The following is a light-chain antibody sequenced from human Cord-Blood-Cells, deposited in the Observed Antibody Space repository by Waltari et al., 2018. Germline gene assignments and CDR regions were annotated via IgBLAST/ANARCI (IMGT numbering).Light chain of an antibody. CDR3: SSYAGSNKV. J-gene: IGLJ3*02. V-gene: IGLV2-8*01. CDR2: EVS. Sequence: QSALTQPPSASGSPGQSVTISCTGTSSDVGGYNYVSWYQQHPAKAPKLMIYEVSKRTSGGPDRFSGSKSGNAASLTVSGLQAEDEADYYCSSYAGSNKVFGGVTKLTVL. CDR1: SSDVGGYNY.